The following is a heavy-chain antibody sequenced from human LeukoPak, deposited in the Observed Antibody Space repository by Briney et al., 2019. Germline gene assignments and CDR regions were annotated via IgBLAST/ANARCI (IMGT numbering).Heavy chain of an antibody. CDR3: ARDWDTATTPGIFDY. CDR2: ILYDGSNK. J-gene: IGHJ4*02. D-gene: IGHD5-18*01. Sequence: PGGSLRLSCAASGFTFSSYGMHWVRQAPGKGLEWVAFILYDGSNKYYADSVMGRLTISRDNSKNTLYLQMNSLRVDDTAVYYCARDWDTATTPGIFDYWGQGTLVTVSS. V-gene: IGHV3-30*02. CDR1: GFTFSSYG.